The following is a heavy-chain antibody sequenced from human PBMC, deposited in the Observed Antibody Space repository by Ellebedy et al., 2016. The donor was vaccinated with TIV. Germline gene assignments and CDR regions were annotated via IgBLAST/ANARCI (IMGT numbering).Heavy chain of an antibody. V-gene: IGHV5-51*01. CDR3: ARLDRDYFDH. J-gene: IGHJ4*02. CDR2: IYPRDSDT. CDR1: GDSFTSYS. Sequence: GESLKISCKGSGDSFTSYSITWVRQMPGKGLEWMGIIYPRDSDTSYSPSFQGQLTISADKSINTAYLQWSSLKASDTAIDFCARLDRDYFDHWGQGTLVTVSS.